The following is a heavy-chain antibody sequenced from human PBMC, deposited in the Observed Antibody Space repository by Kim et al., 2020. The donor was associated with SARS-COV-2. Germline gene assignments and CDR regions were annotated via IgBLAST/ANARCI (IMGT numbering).Heavy chain of an antibody. J-gene: IGHJ3*02. CDR3: ARARDLSGYSYGSGSFDAFDI. CDR1: GGTFSSYA. D-gene: IGHD5-18*01. CDR2: IIPIFGTA. V-gene: IGHV1-69*06. Sequence: SVKVSCKASGGTFSSYAISWVRQAPGQGLEWMGGIIPIFGTANYAQKFQGRVTITADKSTSTAYMELSSLRSEDTAVYYCARARDLSGYSYGSGSFDAFDIWGQGTMVTVSS.